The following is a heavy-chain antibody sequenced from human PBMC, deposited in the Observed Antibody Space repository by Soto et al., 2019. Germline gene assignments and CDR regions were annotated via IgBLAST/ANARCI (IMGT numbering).Heavy chain of an antibody. J-gene: IGHJ6*02. V-gene: IGHV4-59*01. D-gene: IGHD4-4*01. CDR3: ARDPGYSNYYYYYSGMDV. CDR1: GGSISSYY. CDR2: IYYSGST. Sequence: SETLSLTCNVSGGSISSYYGSCVRQIPGKGLEWIGYIYYSGSTNYNPSIKSRVTTSVDTSKNQFSLKLSSVTAADTAVYYCARDPGYSNYYYYYSGMDVWGQGTTVTVSS.